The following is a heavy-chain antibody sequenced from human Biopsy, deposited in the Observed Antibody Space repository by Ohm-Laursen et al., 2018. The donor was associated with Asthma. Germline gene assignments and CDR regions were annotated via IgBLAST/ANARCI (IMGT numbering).Heavy chain of an antibody. J-gene: IGHJ5*02. D-gene: IGHD3-22*01. V-gene: IGHV3-23*01. CDR1: GFAFNNSS. Sequence: SLRLSCAASGFAFNNSSLPWVRQAPGKGLEWVSSISSSGVRTFYADSVKGRFTVSRDSSRNTLYLQLSTLRVEDTAGYFCAKITTDRQKANNWFDPWGQGTLVTVSS. CDR3: AKITTDRQKANNWFDP. CDR2: ISSSGVRT.